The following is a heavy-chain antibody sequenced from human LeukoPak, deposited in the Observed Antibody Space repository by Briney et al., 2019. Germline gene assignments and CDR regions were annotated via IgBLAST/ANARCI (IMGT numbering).Heavy chain of an antibody. CDR1: GGSISSYY. D-gene: IGHD6-13*01. CDR2: IYYSGST. Sequence: SETLSLTCTVSGGSISSYYWSWIRQPPGKGLEWIGYIYYSGSTNYNPPLKSRVTISVDTSKNQFSLKLSSVTAADTAVYYCARTYSSSWYGVDYWGQGTLVTVSS. V-gene: IGHV4-59*01. CDR3: ARTYSSSWYGVDY. J-gene: IGHJ4*02.